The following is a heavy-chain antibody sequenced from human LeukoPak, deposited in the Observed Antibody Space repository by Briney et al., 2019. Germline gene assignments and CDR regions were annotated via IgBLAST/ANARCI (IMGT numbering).Heavy chain of an antibody. CDR1: GFTVSSNY. V-gene: IGHV3-66*01. D-gene: IGHD2-15*01. Sequence: GGSLRLSCAASGFTVSSNYMSWVRQAPGKGLEWVSVIYSGGSTYYADSVKGRFTISRDNSKNTLYLQMNSLRAEDTAVYYCARALGYCSGGSCLYYFDYWGQGTLVTVSS. CDR3: ARALGYCSGGSCLYYFDY. CDR2: IYSGGST. J-gene: IGHJ4*02.